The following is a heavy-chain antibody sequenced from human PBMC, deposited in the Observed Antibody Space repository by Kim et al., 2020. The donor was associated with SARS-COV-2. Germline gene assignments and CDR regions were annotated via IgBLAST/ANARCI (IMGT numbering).Heavy chain of an antibody. CDR3: ARDLRSGEGGY. V-gene: IGHV3-33*01. J-gene: IGHJ4*02. Sequence: GGSLRLSCAASGFTFSSYGMHWVRQAPGKGLEWVAVIWYDGSNKYYADSVKGRFTISRDNSKNTLYLQMNSLRAEDTAVYYCARDLRSGEGGYWGQGTLVTVSS. CDR2: IWYDGSNK. CDR1: GFTFSSYG. D-gene: IGHD3-10*01.